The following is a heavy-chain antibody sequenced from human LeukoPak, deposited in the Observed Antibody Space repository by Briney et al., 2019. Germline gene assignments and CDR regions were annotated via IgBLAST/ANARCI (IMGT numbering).Heavy chain of an antibody. CDR2: ITWNRDKI. V-gene: IGHV3-9*01. J-gene: IGHJ6*02. CDR1: GFTFDDYA. D-gene: IGHD3-22*01. CDR3: AKDLSSAITSALVLDV. Sequence: GGSLRLSCTVSGFTFDDYAMHWARHTPGKGLEWVSGITWNRDKIGYGDSVKGRFTISRDNVKNVLYLQMNSLRPEDTALYYCAKDLSSAITSALVLDVWGQGTTVTVSS.